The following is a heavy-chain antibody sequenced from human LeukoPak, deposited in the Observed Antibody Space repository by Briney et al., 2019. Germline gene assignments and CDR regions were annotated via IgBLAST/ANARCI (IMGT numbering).Heavy chain of an antibody. Sequence: PSETLSLTCTVSGGSISSISYYWGWIRQPPGKGLEWIGSIYYSGSTNYNPSLKSRVTISVDTSKNQFSLKLSSVTAADTAVYYCARVVSYYYDSSGYYFSYYYYYMDVWGKGTTVTVSS. CDR3: ARVVSYYYDSSGYYFSYYYYYMDV. V-gene: IGHV4-39*07. J-gene: IGHJ6*03. CDR1: GGSISSISYY. D-gene: IGHD3-22*01. CDR2: IYYSGST.